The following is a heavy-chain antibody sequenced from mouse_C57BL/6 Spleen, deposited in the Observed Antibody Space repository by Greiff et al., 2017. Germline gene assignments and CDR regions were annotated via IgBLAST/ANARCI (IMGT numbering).Heavy chain of an antibody. Sequence: EVKLVESGGGLVKPGGSLKLSCAASGFTFSDYGMHWVRQAPETGLEWVAYISSGSSTIYYADTVKGRFTISRDNAKNTLFLQMTSLRSEDTAMYYCARPDYYAMDYWGQGTSVTVSS. V-gene: IGHV5-17*01. J-gene: IGHJ4*01. CDR2: ISSGSSTI. CDR1: GFTFSDYG. CDR3: ARPDYYAMDY.